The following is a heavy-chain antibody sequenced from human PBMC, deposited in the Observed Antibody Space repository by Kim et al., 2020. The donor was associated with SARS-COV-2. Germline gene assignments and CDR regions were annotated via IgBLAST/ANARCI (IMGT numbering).Heavy chain of an antibody. V-gene: IGHV1-18*01. J-gene: IGHJ4*02. CDR3: ARAERRITIFGVVTAFDY. CDR1: GYTFTSYG. CDR2: INAYNGNT. D-gene: IGHD3-3*01. Sequence: ASVKVSCKASGYTFTSYGISWVRQAPGQGLEWMGWINAYNGNTNYAQKLQGRVTMTTDTSTSTAYMELRSLRSDDTAVYYCARAERRITIFGVVTAFDYWGQGTLVTVSS.